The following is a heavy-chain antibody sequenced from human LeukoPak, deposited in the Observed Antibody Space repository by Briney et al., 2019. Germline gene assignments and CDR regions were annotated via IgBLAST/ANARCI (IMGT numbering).Heavy chain of an antibody. Sequence: GGSLRLSCLRPGLILSACVMDFSRQAPGKRLEWLTHIRYDESATYYADSVKGRFTIYRENSKNTLYLQMNSLRDEDTAVYYCTKQRMEGQQYYYIDVWGKGTSVTVSS. CDR2: IRYDESAT. CDR1: GLILSACV. CDR3: TKQRMEGQQYYYIDV. J-gene: IGHJ6*03. V-gene: IGHV3-30*02. D-gene: IGHD3-16*01.